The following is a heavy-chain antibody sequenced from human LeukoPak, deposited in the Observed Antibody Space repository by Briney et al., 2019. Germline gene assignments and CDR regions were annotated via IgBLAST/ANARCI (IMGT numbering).Heavy chain of an antibody. D-gene: IGHD6-19*01. CDR1: GGSFSGYY. J-gene: IGHJ3*02. CDR2: INHSGST. Sequence: SETLSLTCAVYGGSFSGYYWSWIRQPPGKGLEWIGEINHSGSTNYNPSLKSRVTISVDTSKNQFSLKLSSVTAADTAVYYCARHKYSSGWPPEGAFDIWGQGTMATVSS. CDR3: ARHKYSSGWPPEGAFDI. V-gene: IGHV4-34*01.